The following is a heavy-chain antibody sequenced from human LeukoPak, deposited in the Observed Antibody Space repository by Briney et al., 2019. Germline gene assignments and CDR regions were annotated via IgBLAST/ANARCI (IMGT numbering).Heavy chain of an antibody. J-gene: IGHJ4*02. CDR2: IKQDGSEK. CDR1: GFTFGAYY. V-gene: IGHV3-7*03. CDR3: ARMSGIAVAAIWISYFDY. D-gene: IGHD6-19*01. Sequence: GGSLRLSCAAAGFTFGAYYMTWVRQAPGKGLEWVANIKQDGSEKYYVDSVKGRFTISRDNANNSLYLQMNSLRAEDTAVYYCARMSGIAVAAIWISYFDYWGQGTLVTVSS.